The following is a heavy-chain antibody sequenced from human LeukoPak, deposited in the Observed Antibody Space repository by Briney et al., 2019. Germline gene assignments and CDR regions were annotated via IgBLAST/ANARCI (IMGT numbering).Heavy chain of an antibody. CDR3: ARDEDNSGRYYYYMDV. J-gene: IGHJ6*03. CDR1: GGSISTYY. CDR2: IYHSGST. Sequence: PSETLSLTCTLSGGSISTYYWSWIRQPPGKGLEWIGYIYHSGSTNYNPSLKSRVTISVDTSKNQFSLKLSSVTAADTAVYYCARDEDNSGRYYYYMDVWGKGTTVTVSS. D-gene: IGHD3-22*01. V-gene: IGHV4-59*12.